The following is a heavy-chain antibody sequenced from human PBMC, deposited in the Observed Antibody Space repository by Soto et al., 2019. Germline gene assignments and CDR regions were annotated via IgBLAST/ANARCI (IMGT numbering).Heavy chain of an antibody. CDR1: GFMFKSYV. J-gene: IGHJ4*02. CDR2: TSYDGNNK. V-gene: IGHV3-30*19. Sequence: QLQLVESGGGVVQPGTSLRLSCTASGFMFKSYVMHWVRQAPGKGLEWVALTSYDGNNKYYGDSVKGRFTVSRDNYKNTLHLQMDSLRPEDTALYYCARWGTTGGFDLWGQGTLVSVSS. D-gene: IGHD3-16*01. CDR3: ARWGTTGGFDL.